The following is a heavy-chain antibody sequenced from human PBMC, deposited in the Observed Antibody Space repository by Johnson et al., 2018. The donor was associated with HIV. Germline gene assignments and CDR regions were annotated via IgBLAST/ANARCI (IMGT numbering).Heavy chain of an antibody. CDR2: ISGSGYST. D-gene: IGHD7-27*01. CDR3: AKDYPTSNWAVPDAFDI. V-gene: IGHV3-23*04. Sequence: VQLVESGGGLIQPGGSLRLSCAASGFTFSSYGMSWVRQAPGKGLEWVSGISGSGYSTFYADSVKGRFTISRDNNKDTLYLQMNSLRAEDTAVYYCAKDYPTSNWAVPDAFDIWGQGTMVTVSS. CDR1: GFTFSSYG. J-gene: IGHJ3*02.